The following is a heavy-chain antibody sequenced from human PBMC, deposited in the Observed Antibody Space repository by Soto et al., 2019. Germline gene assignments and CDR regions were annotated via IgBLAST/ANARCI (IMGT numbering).Heavy chain of an antibody. CDR3: ARLIGAARRWYYYYGMDV. Sequence: PGESLKISCKGSGYSFTSYWIGWVRQMPGKGLEWMGIIYPGDSDTRYSPSFQGQVTISADKSISTAYLQWSSLKASDTAMYYRARLIGAARRWYYYYGMDVWGQGTTVTVSS. J-gene: IGHJ6*02. CDR2: IYPGDSDT. CDR1: GYSFTSYW. V-gene: IGHV5-51*01. D-gene: IGHD6-6*01.